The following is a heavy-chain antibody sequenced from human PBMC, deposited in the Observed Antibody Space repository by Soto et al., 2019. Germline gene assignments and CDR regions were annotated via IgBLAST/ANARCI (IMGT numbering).Heavy chain of an antibody. Sequence: SETLSLTCSVSGDSISSSYWAWIRQPPGKGLEWIGYISYSGSTNYNPSLKSRVTIFVHTSGNQFSLSLSSVTAADTAVYYCARVAVAGTRVDYWGQETLVTVSS. CDR2: ISYSGST. V-gene: IGHV4-59*01. CDR3: ARVAVAGTRVDY. D-gene: IGHD6-19*01. CDR1: GDSISSSY. J-gene: IGHJ4*02.